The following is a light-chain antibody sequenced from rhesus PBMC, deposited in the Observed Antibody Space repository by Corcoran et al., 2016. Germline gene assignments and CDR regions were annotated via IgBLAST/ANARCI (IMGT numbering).Light chain of an antibody. CDR3: QQESNWVYS. V-gene: IGKV3-17*02. J-gene: IGKJ2*01. CDR2: DAS. Sequence: EIVLTPSPATLSLSPGERATFSCRASQSVSSRLAWYQQKPGHAPRLLIYDASSRVTGFQVSFSGSGSGTDFTLTSSSMEPEGVVFYVCQQESNWVYSLCQWTKVEIK. CDR1: QSVSSR.